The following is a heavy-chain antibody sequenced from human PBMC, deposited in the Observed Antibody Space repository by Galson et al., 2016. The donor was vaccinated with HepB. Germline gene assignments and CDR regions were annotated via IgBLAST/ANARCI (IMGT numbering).Heavy chain of an antibody. CDR3: ARRSRLNYYHHYNMDV. V-gene: IGHV3-30*03. CDR2: ISFDGKTK. D-gene: IGHD3-10*01. CDR1: GFTFSSHG. Sequence: SLRLSCAASGFTFSSHGMHWVRQAPGKGLEWVAVISFDGKTKYYADSVKGRLIISRDNSANSLYLQINSLRRDDTAVYCCARRSRLNYYHHYNMDVWGLGTTVIVS. J-gene: IGHJ6*02.